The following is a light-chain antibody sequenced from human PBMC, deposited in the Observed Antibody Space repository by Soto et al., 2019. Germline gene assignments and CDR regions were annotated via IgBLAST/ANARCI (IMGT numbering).Light chain of an antibody. CDR3: QQYNSYSWT. V-gene: IGKV1-5*03. CDR2: EAS. Sequence: DIQMTQSPSTLYASVGDRVTITCRAIQSISSWLAWYQQKPGKAPKLLIYEASSLESGVPSRVSGSGSGTEFTLTISSLQPDEFATYYCQQYNSYSWTFGQGTKVEIK. CDR1: QSISSW. J-gene: IGKJ1*01.